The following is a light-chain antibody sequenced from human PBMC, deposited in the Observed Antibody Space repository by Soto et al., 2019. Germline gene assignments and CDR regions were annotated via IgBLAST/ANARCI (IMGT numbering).Light chain of an antibody. CDR3: QQYATSPIT. V-gene: IGKV3-20*01. J-gene: IGKJ5*01. CDR1: QSVGSNY. Sequence: ENVLTQSPGPPSFSPGERATLSSRASQSVGSNYLAWFQQKSGQAPRLVIYGASNRATGIPDRFSGSGSGTDFSLTISRLEPEDFAVYYCQQYATSPITFGQGTRLEIK. CDR2: GAS.